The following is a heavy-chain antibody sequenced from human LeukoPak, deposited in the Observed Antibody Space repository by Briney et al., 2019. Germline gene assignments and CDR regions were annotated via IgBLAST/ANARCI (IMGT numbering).Heavy chain of an antibody. V-gene: IGHV1-46*01. CDR1: GYTFTSYY. D-gene: IGHD3-3*01. CDR3: ARSRPVETIFGVGDFDY. J-gene: IGHJ4*02. CDR2: INPSGGST. Sequence: ASVKVSCTASGYTFTSYYMHWVRQAPGQGLEWMGIINPSGGSTSYAQKFQGRVTMTRDASTSTVYMELSSLRSEDTAVYYCARSRPVETIFGVGDFDYWGQGTLVTASS.